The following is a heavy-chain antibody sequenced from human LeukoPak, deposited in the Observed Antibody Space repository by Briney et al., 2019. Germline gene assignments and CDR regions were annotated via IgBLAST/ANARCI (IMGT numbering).Heavy chain of an antibody. J-gene: IGHJ4*02. CDR2: ISSSSTYI. D-gene: IGHD4-17*01. CDR1: GFTFSTYN. Sequence: PGGSVRLSCATSGFTFSTYNMNWVRQAPGKGLEWVSSISSSSTYIYYADSVKGRFTISRDNAKNSLYLQIKSLRAEDTAVYYCARTRITVTTRSWDYWGQGTLVTVSS. V-gene: IGHV3-21*01. CDR3: ARTRITVTTRSWDY.